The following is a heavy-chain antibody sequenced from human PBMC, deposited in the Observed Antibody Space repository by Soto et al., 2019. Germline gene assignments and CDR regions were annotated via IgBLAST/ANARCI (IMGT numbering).Heavy chain of an antibody. CDR2: IYYSGST. CDR3: ARQSGYDSVFDY. CDR1: GGSISSYY. Sequence: PSETLSLTCTFSGGSISSYYWSLIRQPPGKGLEWIGYIYYSGSTNYNPSLKSRVTISVDTSKNQFSLKLSSVTAADTAVYYCARQSGYDSVFDYWGQGTLVTVSS. D-gene: IGHD5-12*01. V-gene: IGHV4-59*08. J-gene: IGHJ4*02.